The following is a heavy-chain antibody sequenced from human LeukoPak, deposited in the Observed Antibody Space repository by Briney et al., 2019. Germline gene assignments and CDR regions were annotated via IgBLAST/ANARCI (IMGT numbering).Heavy chain of an antibody. CDR1: GGSFSGYY. D-gene: IGHD1-26*01. J-gene: IGHJ4*02. CDR2: INHSGST. Sequence: SETLSLTCAVYGGSFSGYYWSWIRQPPGKGLEWIGEINHSGSTNYNPSLKSRVTISVDTSKNQFSLKLSSVTAADTAVYYCARGWSGSYTPFGYWGQGTLVTVSS. CDR3: ARGWSGSYTPFGY. V-gene: IGHV4-34*01.